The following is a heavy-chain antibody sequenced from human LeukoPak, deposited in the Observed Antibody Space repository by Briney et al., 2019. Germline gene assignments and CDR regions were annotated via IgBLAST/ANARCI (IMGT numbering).Heavy chain of an antibody. D-gene: IGHD3-10*02. Sequence: GGSLRLSCAASGFTFSSYSMNWVRQAPGKGLEWVSSISSSSRYIYYADSVKGRFTISRDNAKNSLYLQMNSLRAEDTAVYYCAELGITMIGGVWGKGTTVTISS. CDR1: GFTFSSYS. J-gene: IGHJ6*04. CDR2: ISSSSRYI. V-gene: IGHV3-21*01. CDR3: AELGITMIGGV.